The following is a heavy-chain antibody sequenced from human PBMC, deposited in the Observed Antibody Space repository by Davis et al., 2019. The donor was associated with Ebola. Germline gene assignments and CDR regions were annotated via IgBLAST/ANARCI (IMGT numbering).Heavy chain of an antibody. CDR3: TTPGGQDSGYDVFDI. V-gene: IGHV1-46*03. CDR1: GYTFTNYA. CDR2: INPSGGST. Sequence: ASVKVSCKASGYTFTNYAMNWVRQAPGQGLEWMGIINPSGGSTNYAQKFQGRVTMTRDTSTSTVYMELSSLRSEDTALYYCTTPGGQDSGYDVFDIWGQGTMVTVSS. D-gene: IGHD5-12*01. J-gene: IGHJ3*02.